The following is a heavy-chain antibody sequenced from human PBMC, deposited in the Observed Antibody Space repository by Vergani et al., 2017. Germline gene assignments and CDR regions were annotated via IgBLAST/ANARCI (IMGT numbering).Heavy chain of an antibody. CDR3: ARHTTYTDS. V-gene: IGHV5-51*01. J-gene: IGHJ4*02. CDR1: EYSFGNYW. CDR2: IYPADSDT. Sequence: EVELVQSGPEMRKPGESLKISCKGSEYSFGNYWIGWVRQMPGKGLEWMGIIYPADSDTRYSPSFQGQVTISADKSISTAFLQWDRLTASDTALYYCARHTTYTDSWGQGTLVTVSS. D-gene: IGHD1-1*01.